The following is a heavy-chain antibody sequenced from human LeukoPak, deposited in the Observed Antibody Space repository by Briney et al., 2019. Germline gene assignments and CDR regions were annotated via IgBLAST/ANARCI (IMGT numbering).Heavy chain of an antibody. D-gene: IGHD3-22*01. Sequence: PGGSLRLSCAASGFTFSDYYMSWIRQAPGKGLEWVSYISSSGSTIYYADSVKGRFTISRDNAKNSLYLQMNSLRAEDTAVYYCARDGNSYDSSGHLPWGMDVWGQGTTVTVSS. CDR1: GFTFSDYY. CDR3: ARDGNSYDSSGHLPWGMDV. V-gene: IGHV3-11*01. J-gene: IGHJ6*02. CDR2: ISSSGSTI.